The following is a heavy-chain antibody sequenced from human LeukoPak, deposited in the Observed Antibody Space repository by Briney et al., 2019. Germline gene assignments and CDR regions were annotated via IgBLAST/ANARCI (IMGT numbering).Heavy chain of an antibody. CDR1: GFTFCGSA. CDR3: TRHGYGDGPP. J-gene: IGHJ5*02. D-gene: IGHD4-17*01. CDR2: IRSKANSYAT. Sequence: GGSLRLSCGASGFTFCGSAMHGVRQACGKGLEGVGRIRSKANSYATAYGASVNGRFTTSRDDSKNTAYLKMNSLQTEDRDVYYCTRHGYGDGPPWGQGTLVTVS. V-gene: IGHV3-73*01.